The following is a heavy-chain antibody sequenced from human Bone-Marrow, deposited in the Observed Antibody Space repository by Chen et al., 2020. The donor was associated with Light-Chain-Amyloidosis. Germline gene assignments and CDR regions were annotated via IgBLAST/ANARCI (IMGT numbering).Heavy chain of an antibody. D-gene: IGHD3-10*01. CDR2: IYYSGST. J-gene: IGHJ4*02. V-gene: IGHV4-39*01. Sequence: QLQLQESGPGLVKPSETLSLTCTVSGGSISSSSYYWGWIHQPPGKGLEWIGSIYYSGSTYYNPSLKSRVTISVDTSKNQFSLKLSSVTAADTAVYYCASPTRGGYYFDYWGQGTLVTVSS. CDR1: GGSISSSSYY. CDR3: ASPTRGGYYFDY.